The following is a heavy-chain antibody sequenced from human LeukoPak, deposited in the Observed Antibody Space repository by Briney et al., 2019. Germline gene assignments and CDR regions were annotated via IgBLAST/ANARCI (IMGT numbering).Heavy chain of an antibody. J-gene: IGHJ4*02. V-gene: IGHV3-21*01. Sequence: PGGSLRLSCAASGFTFSSYSMNWVRQAPGKGLEWVSSISSSSSYIYYADSVKGRFTIPRDNAKNSLYLQMNSLRAEDTAVYYCATTQRVGATLLFDYWGQGTLVTVSS. D-gene: IGHD1-26*01. CDR2: ISSSSSYI. CDR1: GFTFSSYS. CDR3: ATTQRVGATLLFDY.